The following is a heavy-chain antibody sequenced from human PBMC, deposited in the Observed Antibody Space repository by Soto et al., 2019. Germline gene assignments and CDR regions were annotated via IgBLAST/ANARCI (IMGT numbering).Heavy chain of an antibody. D-gene: IGHD3-3*01. CDR3: AKDHRLDFWSGSVGYDAFDI. CDR2: ISGSGGST. Sequence: GGSLRLSCAASGFTFSSYAMSWVRQAPGKGLEWVSAISGSGGSTYYADSVKGRFTISRDNSKNTLYLQMNSLRAGDTAVYYCAKDHRLDFWSGSVGYDAFDIWGQGTMVTVSS. J-gene: IGHJ3*02. CDR1: GFTFSSYA. V-gene: IGHV3-23*01.